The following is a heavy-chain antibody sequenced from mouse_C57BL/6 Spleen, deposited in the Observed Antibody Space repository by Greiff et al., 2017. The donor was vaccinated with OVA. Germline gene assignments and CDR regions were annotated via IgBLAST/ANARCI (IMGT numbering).Heavy chain of an antibody. V-gene: IGHV1-69*01. CDR1: GYTFTSYW. D-gene: IGHD1-1*01. CDR3: ATYYGSSYGYFDV. CDR2: IDPSDSYT. Sequence: QVQLQQPGAELVMPGASVKLSCKASGYTFTSYWMHWVKQRPGQGLEWIGEIDPSDSYTNYNHKFKGKSTLTVDKSSSTAYMQLSSLTSEDSAVYYCATYYGSSYGYFDVWGTGTTVTVSS. J-gene: IGHJ1*03.